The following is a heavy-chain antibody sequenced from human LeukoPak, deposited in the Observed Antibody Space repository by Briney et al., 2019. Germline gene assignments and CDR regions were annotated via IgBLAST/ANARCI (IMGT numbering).Heavy chain of an antibody. CDR1: GFTFSNFW. J-gene: IGHJ5*02. V-gene: IGHV3-21*01. CDR2: ISSSSDYI. Sequence: PGGSLRLSCAASGFTFSNFWMNWVRQAPGKGLEWVSSISSSSDYIYYADSVKGRFTISRDNAKNSLYLQMNSLRAEDTAVYYCASFPFGGPVDPWGQGTLVTVSS. CDR3: ASFPFGGPVDP. D-gene: IGHD4-23*01.